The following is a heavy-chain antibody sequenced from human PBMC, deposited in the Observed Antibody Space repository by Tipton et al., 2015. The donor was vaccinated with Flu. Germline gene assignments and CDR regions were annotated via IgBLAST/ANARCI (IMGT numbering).Heavy chain of an antibody. CDR1: GFTFSSYE. CDR3: ARGFIRLCDY. Sequence: GSLRLSCAASGFTFSSYEMNWVRQAPGKGLEWVSYITPSGVNKYYADSVRGRFTVSRDNAKNSLYLQMDSLRAEDTAVYYCARGFIRLCDYWGQGTLVTVSS. J-gene: IGHJ4*02. D-gene: IGHD3-16*01. CDR2: ITPSGVNK. V-gene: IGHV3-48*03.